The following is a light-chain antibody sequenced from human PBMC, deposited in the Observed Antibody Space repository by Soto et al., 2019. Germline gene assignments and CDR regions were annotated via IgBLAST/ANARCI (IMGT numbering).Light chain of an antibody. CDR1: QSMNNRY. Sequence: EIVLTQSPGTLSLSPVERATLSCRASQSMNNRYLAWYQQKPGQAPKLLIYAASSRATGIPDRFSGSGSGTDFTLTISRLEPEDFAVYYCQQFGSSPGFTFGPGTKVDIK. CDR2: AAS. V-gene: IGKV3-20*01. J-gene: IGKJ3*01. CDR3: QQFGSSPGFT.